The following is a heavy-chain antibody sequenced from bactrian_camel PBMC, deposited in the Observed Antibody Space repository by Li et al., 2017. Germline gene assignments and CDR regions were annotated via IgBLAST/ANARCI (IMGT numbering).Heavy chain of an antibody. J-gene: IGHJ4*01. CDR2: LTTDGTT. D-gene: IGHD1*01. V-gene: IGHV3S53*01. Sequence: HVQLVESGGGSVQPGRSLRLSCAASGVTLRHLHLGWFRQRPGKEREGVAALTTDGTTYFADFVEGRFAISRDDREDALFLQMNSLKPEDTAVYYCAASWSIFYSRSWSSKSSYAKWGQGTQFTVS. CDR1: GVTLRHLH. CDR3: AASWSIFYSRSWSSKSSYAK.